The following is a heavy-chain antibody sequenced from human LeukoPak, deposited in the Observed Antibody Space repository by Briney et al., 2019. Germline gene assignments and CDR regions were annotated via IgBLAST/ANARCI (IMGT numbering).Heavy chain of an antibody. CDR1: GFTFSSCT. CDR2: ISRSSSYI. V-gene: IGHV3-21*01. J-gene: IGHJ4*02. D-gene: IGHD3-22*01. Sequence: GGSLRLSCAASGFTFSSCTMNWVRQAPGKGLEWVSSISRSSSYIYYADSMKGRFTISRDNANNSLFLQMNSLRAEDTAVYYCAKDSTHYRVWDNYDTRGLTYWGQGTLVTVSS. CDR3: AKDSTHYRVWDNYDTRGLTY.